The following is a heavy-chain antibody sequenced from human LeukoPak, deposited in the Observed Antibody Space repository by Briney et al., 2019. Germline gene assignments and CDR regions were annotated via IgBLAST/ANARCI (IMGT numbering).Heavy chain of an antibody. CDR3: ARAQDPYGGPYYFDY. J-gene: IGHJ4*02. Sequence: GASVKVSCKASGGTFSSYAISWVRQAPGQGLEWMGGIIPIFGTANYAQKFQGRVTITADESTSTAYMELSSLRSEDTVVYYCARAQDPYGGPYYFDYWGQGTLVTVSS. D-gene: IGHD4/OR15-4a*01. CDR1: GGTFSSYA. CDR2: IIPIFGTA. V-gene: IGHV1-69*13.